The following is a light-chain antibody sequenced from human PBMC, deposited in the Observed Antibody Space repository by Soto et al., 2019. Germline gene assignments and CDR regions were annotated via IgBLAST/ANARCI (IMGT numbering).Light chain of an antibody. J-gene: IGKJ1*01. Sequence: DIQMTQSPSTLSASVGDRVTITCRASQSISSSLAWYQQKPGKAPKLLISAASSLESGVPLRFSGSGSGTDFTLTISSLQPEDFATYYCQQSFSTLGWTFGQGTKVDIK. CDR1: QSISSS. CDR3: QQSFSTLGWT. CDR2: AAS. V-gene: IGKV1-39*01.